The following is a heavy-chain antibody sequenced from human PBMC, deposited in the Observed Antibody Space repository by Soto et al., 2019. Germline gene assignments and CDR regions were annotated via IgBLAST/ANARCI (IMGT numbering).Heavy chain of an antibody. V-gene: IGHV1-46*01. CDR3: ASGSSVAFDY. Sequence: QVQLVQSGAEVKKPGASVKVSCKASGYTFTDYYLHWVRQAPGQGLEWMGFINPSGGSTTYLQKFQGRVTMTRDTSTGTVYMDLSSLTSEDTAVYYCASGSSVAFDYWGQGPLVTVSS. J-gene: IGHJ4*02. CDR1: GYTFTDYY. D-gene: IGHD2-21*01. CDR2: INPSGGST.